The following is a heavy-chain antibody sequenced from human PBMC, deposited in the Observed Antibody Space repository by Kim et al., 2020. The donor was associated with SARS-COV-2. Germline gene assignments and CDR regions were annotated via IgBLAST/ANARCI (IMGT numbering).Heavy chain of an antibody. CDR1: GYTFTNFA. CDR2: INTDNGNT. CDR3: ARDMTSTWWGGSDH. Sequence: ASVKVSCKASGYTFTNFAMHWVRQAPGQGLEWMGWINTDNGNTQYSQKFQGRVTITRDTSASTAYMELSSLRSEDTAVYYCARDMTSTWWGGSDHWGQGTLVPVSS. J-gene: IGHJ4*02. D-gene: IGHD6-13*01. V-gene: IGHV1-3*04.